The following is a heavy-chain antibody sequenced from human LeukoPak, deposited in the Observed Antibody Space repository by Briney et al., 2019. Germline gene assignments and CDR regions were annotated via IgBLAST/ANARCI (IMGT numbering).Heavy chain of an antibody. CDR3: AELGITMIGGV. D-gene: IGHD3-10*02. V-gene: IGHV3-7*01. J-gene: IGHJ6*04. CDR2: IKQDGSEK. Sequence: GGSLRLSCAASGFTFRSYRLTWVRRAPGKGLEWVANIKQDGSEKFYVDSVKGRFTISRDSAKNSLYLQMNSLRAEDTAVYYCAELGITMIGGVWGKGTTVTISS. CDR1: GFTFRSYR.